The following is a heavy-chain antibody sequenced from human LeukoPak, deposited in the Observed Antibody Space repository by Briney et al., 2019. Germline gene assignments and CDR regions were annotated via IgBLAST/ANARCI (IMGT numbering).Heavy chain of an antibody. J-gene: IGHJ4*02. V-gene: IGHV3-30*18. CDR1: GFTFSSYG. Sequence: GGSLRLSCAASGFTFSSYGMHWVRQAPGKGLEWVAVISYDGSNKYYADSVKGRFTISRDNSKNTLYLQMNSLRAEDTAVYYCANSMEWLVYWGQGTLVTVSS. CDR3: ANSMEWLVY. D-gene: IGHD3-3*01. CDR2: ISYDGSNK.